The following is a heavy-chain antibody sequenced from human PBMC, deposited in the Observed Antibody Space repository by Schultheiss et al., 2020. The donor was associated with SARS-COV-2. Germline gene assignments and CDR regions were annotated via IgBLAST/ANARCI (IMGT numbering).Heavy chain of an antibody. CDR2: INPSGGST. D-gene: IGHD4-17*01. CDR3: ASVPYGDYLRFDFDY. V-gene: IGHV1-46*01. J-gene: IGHJ4*02. CDR1: GYTFTSYY. Sequence: ASVKVSCKASGYTFTSYYMHWVRQAPGQGLEWMGIINPSGGSTSYAQKFQGRVTMTRDTSTSTAYMELRSLRSDDTAVYYCASVPYGDYLRFDFDYWGQGTLVTVSS.